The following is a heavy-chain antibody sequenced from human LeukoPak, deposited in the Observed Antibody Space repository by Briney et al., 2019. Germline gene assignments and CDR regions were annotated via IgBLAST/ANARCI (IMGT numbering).Heavy chain of an antibody. CDR1: GFTFSIYA. CDR3: ARDAYGMDV. CDR2: LGGSGGRT. Sequence: GGSLRLSCSASGFTFSIYAMNWVRQAPGKGLEWVSSLGGSGGRTYYADSVNGRFTISRDNSKNTLYLQMNGLRAEDTAVYYCARDAYGMDVWGQGTTVTVSS. J-gene: IGHJ6*02. V-gene: IGHV3-23*01.